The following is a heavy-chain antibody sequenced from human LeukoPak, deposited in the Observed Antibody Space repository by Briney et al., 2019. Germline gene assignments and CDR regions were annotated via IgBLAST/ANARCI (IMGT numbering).Heavy chain of an antibody. CDR3: ARGRSSSRKEGKMDWFDP. D-gene: IGHD6-13*01. CDR1: RFTLSSYD. Sequence: GGSLTLSCAASRFTLSSYDMQWVRQATGKGVEWVSPIGTAGDTYYPGSVKGRFTIPRENPKNSLYLQMNSLRAGDTAVYYWARGRSSSRKEGKMDWFDPWGQGTLVTVSS. V-gene: IGHV3-13*01. J-gene: IGHJ5*02. CDR2: IGTAGDT.